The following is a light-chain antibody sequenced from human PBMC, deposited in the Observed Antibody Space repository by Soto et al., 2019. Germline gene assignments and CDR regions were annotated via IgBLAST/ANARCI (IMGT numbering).Light chain of an antibody. J-gene: IGLJ3*02. CDR2: GNR. CDR1: NSNLGAGYD. Sequence: QSVLTQPPSVSGAPGQRVTISCTGTNSNLGAGYDVHWYQQLPGAAPKLVVFGNRNRPSGVPERFSGSKSGTSASLAITGVQAEDEADYYCQAYDYSLTAFVFGGGTKLTVL. CDR3: QAYDYSLTAFV. V-gene: IGLV1-40*01.